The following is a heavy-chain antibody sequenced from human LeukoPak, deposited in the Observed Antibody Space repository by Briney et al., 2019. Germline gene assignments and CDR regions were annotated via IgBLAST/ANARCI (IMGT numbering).Heavy chain of an antibody. V-gene: IGHV3-21*01. J-gene: IGHJ6*03. CDR1: GFNFSDYS. CDR3: ARDLTSSWLNIYYYYMDV. Sequence: GGSLRLSCAASGFNFSDYSMTWVRQAPGKGLEWVSSVNGASDYIYYADSVKGRFTIARDNAKNSLYLQMNSLRAEDTAVYYCARDLTSSWLNIYYYYMDVWGKGTTVTVSS. CDR2: VNGASDYI. D-gene: IGHD6-13*01.